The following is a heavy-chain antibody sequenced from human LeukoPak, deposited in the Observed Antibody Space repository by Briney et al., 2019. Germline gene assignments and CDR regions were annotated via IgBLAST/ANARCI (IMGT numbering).Heavy chain of an antibody. CDR3: TAYDILTGLSP. V-gene: IGHV5-51*01. CDR1: GYSFTSYW. D-gene: IGHD3-9*01. J-gene: IGHJ5*02. CDR2: IYPGDSDT. Sequence: GESLKISCKGSGYSFTSYWIGWVRQMPGKGLEWMGIIYPGDSDTRYSPSFQGQVTISADKSISTAYLQWSSLKASDTFFKHKTAYDILTGLSPWGQGTLVTVSS.